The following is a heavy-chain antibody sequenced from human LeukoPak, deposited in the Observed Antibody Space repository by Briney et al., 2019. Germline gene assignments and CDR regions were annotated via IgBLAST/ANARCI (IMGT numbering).Heavy chain of an antibody. CDR3: ARGRIQYSDY. V-gene: IGHV5-51*01. Sequence: GESLKISCKGSGYSFINYWIGWVRQMPGKGLEWVGIIYPGDSDTRYSPSFPGQVTISADKSISTAYLQWSSLKASDTAMYYCARGRIQYSDYWGQGTLVTVSS. J-gene: IGHJ4*02. CDR2: IYPGDSDT. CDR1: GYSFINYW. D-gene: IGHD4-11*01.